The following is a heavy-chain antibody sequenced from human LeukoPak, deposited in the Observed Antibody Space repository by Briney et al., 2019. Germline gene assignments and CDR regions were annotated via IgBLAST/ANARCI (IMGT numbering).Heavy chain of an antibody. CDR1: RFTFSNYA. CDR3: AKSAYYDSSGFYREYYFDY. Sequence: PGGSLRLSCAASRFTFSNYAISWVRQAPGKGLEWVSTISGSGGSTYYADSVKGRFTISRDNSKNTLHLQMNSLRAEDTAVYYCAKSAYYDSSGFYREYYFDYWGQGTLVTVSS. D-gene: IGHD3-22*01. CDR2: ISGSGGST. V-gene: IGHV3-23*01. J-gene: IGHJ4*02.